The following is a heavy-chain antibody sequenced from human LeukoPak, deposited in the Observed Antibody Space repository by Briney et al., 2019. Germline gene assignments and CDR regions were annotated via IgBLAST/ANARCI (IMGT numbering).Heavy chain of an antibody. D-gene: IGHD1-26*01. CDR3: AGGTYYYFDY. V-gene: IGHV4-59*11. Sequence: PSETLSLTCSVSGASFTSHYWGWIRQPPGKGPEWIGHLYYSGSTTYNPSLKSRVTISVDTSKNQFSLKLSSVTAADTAVYYCAGGTYYYFDYWGQGTLVTVSS. J-gene: IGHJ4*02. CDR1: GASFTSHY. CDR2: LYYSGST.